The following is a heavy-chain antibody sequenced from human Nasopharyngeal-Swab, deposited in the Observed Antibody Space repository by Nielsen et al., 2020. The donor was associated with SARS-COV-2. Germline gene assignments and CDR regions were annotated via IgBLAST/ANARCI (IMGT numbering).Heavy chain of an antibody. CDR3: ARDSGIGAYFHYGMDV. D-gene: IGHD3-10*01. J-gene: IGHJ6*02. Sequence: GGSLRLSCAASGFTFSSYSVNWVRQAPGKGLEWVSSISSSSSYKYYADSVKGRFTISRDNSNNLLYLQMNNLRAEDTAVYYCARDSGIGAYFHYGMDVWGQGTTVTVSS. CDR2: ISSSSSYK. V-gene: IGHV3-21*06. CDR1: GFTFSSYS.